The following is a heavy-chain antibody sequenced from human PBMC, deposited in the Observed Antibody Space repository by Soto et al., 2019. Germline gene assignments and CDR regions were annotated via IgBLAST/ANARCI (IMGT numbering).Heavy chain of an antibody. CDR2: IVVGSGNT. Sequence: SVKVSCKASGFTFTSSAVQWVRQARGQRLEWIGWIVVGSGNTNYAQKFQERVTITRDMSTSTAYMELSSLRSEDTAVYYCAAGKYGSGSYYNVSWFEPWGQGALVTAPQ. CDR1: GFTFTSSA. D-gene: IGHD3-10*01. V-gene: IGHV1-58*01. CDR3: AAGKYGSGSYYNVSWFEP. J-gene: IGHJ5*02.